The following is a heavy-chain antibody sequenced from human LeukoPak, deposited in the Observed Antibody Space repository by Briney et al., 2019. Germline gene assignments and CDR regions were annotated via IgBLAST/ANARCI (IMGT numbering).Heavy chain of an antibody. V-gene: IGHV4-39*07. CDR3: ASGAGRTTVTTELSYYYMDV. D-gene: IGHD4-17*01. CDR1: GGSISSSSYY. Sequence: RASETLSLTCTVSGGSISSSSYYWGWIRQPPGKGLEWIGSIYYSGSTYYNPSLKSRVTISVDTSKNQFSLKLSSVTAADTAVYYCASGAGRTTVTTELSYYYMDVWGKGTTVTVSS. CDR2: IYYSGST. J-gene: IGHJ6*03.